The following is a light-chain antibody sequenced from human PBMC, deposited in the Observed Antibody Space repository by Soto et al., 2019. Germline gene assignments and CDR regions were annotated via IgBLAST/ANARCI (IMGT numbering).Light chain of an antibody. Sequence: EIVLTQSPATLSLSPEERATLSCRASQSVSSYLAWYQQKPGQAPRLLIYDASNRATGIPARFSGSGSGTDFTLTISSLEPEDFAVYYCQKRSNWPITFGQGTRLEIK. CDR1: QSVSSY. CDR3: QKRSNWPIT. CDR2: DAS. V-gene: IGKV3-11*01. J-gene: IGKJ5*01.